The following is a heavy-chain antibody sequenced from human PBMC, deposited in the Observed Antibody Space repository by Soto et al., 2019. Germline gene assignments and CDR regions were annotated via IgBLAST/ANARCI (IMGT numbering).Heavy chain of an antibody. CDR3: ARTAAAGKYYYGMDV. CDR2: IYPGDSDT. V-gene: IGHV5-51*01. Sequence: GESLKISCKGSGDSFTSYWIGWVRQMPGKGLEWMGIIYPGDSDTRYSPSFQGQVTISADKSISTAYLQWSSLKASDTAMYYCARTAAAGKYYYGMDVGGQGTTVTVSS. J-gene: IGHJ6*02. CDR1: GDSFTSYW. D-gene: IGHD6-13*01.